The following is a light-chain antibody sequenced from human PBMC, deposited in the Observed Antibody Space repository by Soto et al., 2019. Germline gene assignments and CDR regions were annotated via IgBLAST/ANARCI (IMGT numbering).Light chain of an antibody. J-gene: IGLJ1*01. CDR3: CSYAGSSTCA. Sequence: QSALTQPASVSGSPGQSITISCTGTSSDVGNYNLVSWYQQHPGKAPKLMIYEGSKRPSGVSNRFSGSKSGNTASLTISILQAEDEADYYCCSYAGSSTCAFGTGTKVTVL. CDR1: SSDVGNYNL. V-gene: IGLV2-23*01. CDR2: EGS.